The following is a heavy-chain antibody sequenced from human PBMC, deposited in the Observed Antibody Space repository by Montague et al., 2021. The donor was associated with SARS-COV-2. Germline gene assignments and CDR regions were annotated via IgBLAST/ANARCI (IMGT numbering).Heavy chain of an antibody. Sequence: SQTLSLTCTVSGGSISSYYWSWIRQPPGKGLEWIGYIYYSGSTNYNPSLNSRVTISVDTSKNQFSLKVSSVTAADTAVYHCARHRTSVDSFNIWGQGTMVTVSS. D-gene: IGHD1-1*01. J-gene: IGHJ3*02. CDR2: IYYSGST. CDR3: ARHRTSVDSFNI. CDR1: GGSISSYY. V-gene: IGHV4-59*08.